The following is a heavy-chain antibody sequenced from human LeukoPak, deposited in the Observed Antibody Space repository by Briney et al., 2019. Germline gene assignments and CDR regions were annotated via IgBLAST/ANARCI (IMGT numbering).Heavy chain of an antibody. D-gene: IGHD5-12*01. CDR3: ARGGYSFDY. CDR2: LHADGNEK. J-gene: IGHJ4*02. CDR1: GFSLSAYW. Sequence: GGSLRLSCAASGFSLSAYWMSWVRQAPGKGLEWVARLHADGNEKNYVDSVKGRFTVSRDNAKNSLYLQMNSLRVEDTAVYYCARGGYSFDYLGQGTLVTVSS. V-gene: IGHV3-7*01.